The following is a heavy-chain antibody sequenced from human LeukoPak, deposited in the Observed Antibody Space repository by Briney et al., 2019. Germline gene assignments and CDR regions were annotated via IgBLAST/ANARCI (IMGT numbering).Heavy chain of an antibody. D-gene: IGHD5-24*01. Sequence: GGSLRLSCAASGFNFRDAAMTWVRQAPGKGLEWVSLISFSGDNSYYADSVKGRFTISRDNSKNTLSLQMNSLRVEDTAIYYCAKDIQLPTGGRGTMVTVFS. V-gene: IGHV3-23*01. CDR1: GFNFRDAA. CDR3: AKDIQLPT. CDR2: ISFSGDNS. J-gene: IGHJ3*01.